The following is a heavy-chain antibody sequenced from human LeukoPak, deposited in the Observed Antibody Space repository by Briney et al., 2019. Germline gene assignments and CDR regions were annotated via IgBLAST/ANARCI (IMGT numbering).Heavy chain of an antibody. Sequence: SETLSLTYTVSGGSISSYYWSWIRQPPGKGLEWIGYIYYSGSTNYNPSLKSRVTISVDTSKNQFSLKLSSVTAADTAVYYCARGGGVAGTPYNPYDYWGQGTLVTVSS. CDR2: IYYSGST. CDR3: ARGGGVAGTPYNPYDY. D-gene: IGHD6-19*01. CDR1: GGSISSYY. V-gene: IGHV4-59*01. J-gene: IGHJ4*02.